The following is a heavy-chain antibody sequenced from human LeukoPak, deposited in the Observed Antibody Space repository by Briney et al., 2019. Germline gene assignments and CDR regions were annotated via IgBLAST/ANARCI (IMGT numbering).Heavy chain of an antibody. CDR3: ARDRGEPLFDY. CDR2: IYTSRST. D-gene: IGHD1-14*01. CDR1: GGSISSYY. J-gene: IGHJ4*02. V-gene: IGHV4-4*07. Sequence: SETLSLTCTVSGGSISSYYWSWIRQPAGKGLEWMGRIYTSRSTNYNPSLKSRVTMSVATSKNQFSLQLSSVTAADTAVYYCARDRGEPLFDYWGQGTLVTVSS.